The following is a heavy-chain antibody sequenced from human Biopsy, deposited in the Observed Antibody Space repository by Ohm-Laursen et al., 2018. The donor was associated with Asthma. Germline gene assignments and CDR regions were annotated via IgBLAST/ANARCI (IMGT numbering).Heavy chain of an antibody. CDR3: ARGSSSRLSQWELLVSGGKRAHSYYGMDV. D-gene: IGHD1-26*01. CDR2: THHSGYT. J-gene: IGHJ6*02. CDR1: GGSFSSNY. V-gene: IGHV4-34*01. Sequence: SETLSLTCAVYGGSFSSNYWSWIRQTPGKGLEWLGDTHHSGYTKYNPDLRSRLTLSVDKFKNQVSLSRTSVTAADTAVYYCARGSSSRLSQWELLVSGGKRAHSYYGMDVWGQGTTVTVSS.